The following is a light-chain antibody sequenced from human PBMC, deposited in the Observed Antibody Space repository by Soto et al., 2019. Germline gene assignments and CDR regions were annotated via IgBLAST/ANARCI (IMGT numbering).Light chain of an antibody. CDR3: QQRHNWPLT. Sequence: EVVVTQSPDTLSLSPGETATLSCRASQSVSSSVAWYQHKPGQSPRLVVYSGDKRAPGIPPRFSGSGSGTDFTLTISSLESDDFAIYYCQQRHNWPLTFGGGTKVDIK. J-gene: IGKJ4*01. V-gene: IGKV3-11*01. CDR2: SGD. CDR1: QSVSSS.